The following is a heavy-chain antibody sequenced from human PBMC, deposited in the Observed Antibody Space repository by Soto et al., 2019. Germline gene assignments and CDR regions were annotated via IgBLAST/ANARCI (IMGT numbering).Heavy chain of an antibody. J-gene: IGHJ4*02. CDR2: FDPEDGET. V-gene: IGHV1-24*01. CDR3: ATPNRIVVADRFDY. CDR1: GYTLTELS. D-gene: IGHD3-22*01. Sequence: QVQLVQSGAEVKKPGASVKVSCKVSGYTLTELSMHWVRQAPGKGLEWMGGFDPEDGETIYAQKFQGRVTMTEDTXXDTAYMELSSLRSEDTAVYYCATPNRIVVADRFDYWGQGTLVTVSS.